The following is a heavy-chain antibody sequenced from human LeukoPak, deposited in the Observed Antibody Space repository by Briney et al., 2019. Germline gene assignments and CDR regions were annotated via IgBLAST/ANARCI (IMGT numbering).Heavy chain of an antibody. CDR1: GFTFSSYG. D-gene: IGHD3-10*01. CDR3: AKASSPYGSGSYTSFDY. V-gene: IGHV3-30*18. CDR2: ISYDGSNK. J-gene: IGHJ4*02. Sequence: GGSLRLSCAASGFTFSSYGMHWVRQAPGKGLELEAVISYDGSNKYYADSVKGRFTISRDNSKNTLYLQMNSLRAEDTAVYYCAKASSPYGSGSYTSFDYWGQGTLVTVSS.